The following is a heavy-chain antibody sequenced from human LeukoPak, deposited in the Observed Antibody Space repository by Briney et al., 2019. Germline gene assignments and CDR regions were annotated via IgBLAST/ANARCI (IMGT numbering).Heavy chain of an antibody. Sequence: PGGSLRLSCSASGFTFDDYAMHWVRQAPGKGLEWVSSISWNSGDIGYADSVKGRFTISRDNAKNSLYLQMNGLRAEDTALYYCAKDIGLGGDMVPYYYYYGMDVWGQGTLVTVSS. J-gene: IGHJ6*02. CDR3: AKDIGLGGDMVPYYYYYGMDV. D-gene: IGHD3-10*01. V-gene: IGHV3-9*01. CDR1: GFTFDDYA. CDR2: ISWNSGDI.